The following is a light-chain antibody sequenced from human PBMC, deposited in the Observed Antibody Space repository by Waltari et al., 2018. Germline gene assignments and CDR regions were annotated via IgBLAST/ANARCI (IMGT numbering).Light chain of an antibody. CDR3: QQTYKTPIT. CDR2: AAS. V-gene: IGKV1-39*01. Sequence: IQMPQAPSSLSASVGDTVTLTCRAGPSISRYLNLYQQKSGKAPKLLLYAASSLQSGVPSRFSVSGSGTDFSLTISSLQPEDFATYYCQQTYKTPITFGQGTRLDIK. J-gene: IGKJ5*01. CDR1: PSISRY.